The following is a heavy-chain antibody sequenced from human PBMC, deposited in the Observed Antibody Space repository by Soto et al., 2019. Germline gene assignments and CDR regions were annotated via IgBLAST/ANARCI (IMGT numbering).Heavy chain of an antibody. CDR3: ARVLSSSSPFYYYYGMDV. Sequence: KPSETLSLTCTVSGGSISSYYWSWIRQPPGKGLEWIGYIYYSGSTNYNPSLKSRVTISVDTSKNQFSLKLSSVTAADTAVYYCARVLSSSSPFYYYYGMDVWGQGTTVTVS. J-gene: IGHJ6*02. CDR2: IYYSGST. D-gene: IGHD6-6*01. CDR1: GGSISSYY. V-gene: IGHV4-59*01.